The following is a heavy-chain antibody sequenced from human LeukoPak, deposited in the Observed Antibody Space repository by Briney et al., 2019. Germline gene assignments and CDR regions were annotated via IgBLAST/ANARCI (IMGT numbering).Heavy chain of an antibody. V-gene: IGHV4-39*07. J-gene: IGHJ4*02. D-gene: IGHD6-13*01. CDR2: IYYSGST. CDR1: GGSISSSSYY. CDR3: ARETRSSSWSIKYYFDY. Sequence: SETLSLTCTVSGGSISSSSYYWGWIRQSPGKGLEWIGSIYYSGSTDSNPSLKSRVTISVDTSKNQFSLKLTSVTAADTAVYYCARETRSSSWSIKYYFDYWGQGTLVTVSS.